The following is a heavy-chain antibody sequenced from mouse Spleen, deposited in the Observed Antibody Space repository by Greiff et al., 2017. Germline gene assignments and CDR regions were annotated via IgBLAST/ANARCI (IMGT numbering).Heavy chain of an antibody. Sequence: VQLKQSGPELVKPGASVKIPCKASGYTFTDYNMDWVKQSPGKSLEWIGDINPNNGGTIYNQKFKGKATLTVDKSSSTAYMELRSLTSEDTAVYYCARKRDYYGSSYPFAYWGQGTLVTVSA. CDR2: INPNNGGT. V-gene: IGHV1-18*01. J-gene: IGHJ3*01. CDR1: GYTFTDYN. CDR3: ARKRDYYGSSYPFAY. D-gene: IGHD1-1*01.